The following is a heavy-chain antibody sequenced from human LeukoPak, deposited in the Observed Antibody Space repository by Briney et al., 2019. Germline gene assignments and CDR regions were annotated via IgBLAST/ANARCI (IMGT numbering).Heavy chain of an antibody. Sequence: ASVKVSCKASGYTFTGYDINWVRQATGQGLEWMGWMNPNSGNTGYAQKFQGRVTITRNTSISTAYMELSSLRSEDTAVYYCARGGPRFDDYRLDYWGQGTLVTVSS. V-gene: IGHV1-8*03. CDR2: MNPNSGNT. D-gene: IGHD4-11*01. CDR3: ARGGPRFDDYRLDY. CDR1: GYTFTGYD. J-gene: IGHJ4*02.